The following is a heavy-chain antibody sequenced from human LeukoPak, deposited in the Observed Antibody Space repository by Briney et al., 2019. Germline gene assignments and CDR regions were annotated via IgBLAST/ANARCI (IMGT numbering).Heavy chain of an antibody. Sequence: PGGSLRLSCAASGFTFSSYAMHWVRQAPGKGLEWVSYISSSSSTIYYADSVKGRFTISRDNAKNSLYLQMNSLRAEDTAVYYCARDLVGAKTYWGQGTLVTVSS. CDR3: ARDLVGAKTY. J-gene: IGHJ4*02. D-gene: IGHD1-26*01. CDR1: GFTFSSYA. CDR2: ISSSSSTI. V-gene: IGHV3-48*01.